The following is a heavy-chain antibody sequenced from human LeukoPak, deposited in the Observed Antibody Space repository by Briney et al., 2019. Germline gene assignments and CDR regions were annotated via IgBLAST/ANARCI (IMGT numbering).Heavy chain of an antibody. D-gene: IGHD3-9*01. CDR3: AREGVYYDILTGYLYYFDY. J-gene: IGHJ4*02. Sequence: PGGSLRLSCAASGFTFSSYSMNWVRQAPGKGLEWVSYISSSSSTIYYADSVKGRFTISRDNAKNSLYLQMNSLRAEDTAVYYCAREGVYYDILTGYLYYFDYWGQGTLVTVSS. CDR2: ISSSSSTI. CDR1: GFTFSSYS. V-gene: IGHV3-48*01.